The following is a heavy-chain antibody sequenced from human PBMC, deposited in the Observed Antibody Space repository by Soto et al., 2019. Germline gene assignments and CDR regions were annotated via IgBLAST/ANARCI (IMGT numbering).Heavy chain of an antibody. CDR2: IYHSGST. J-gene: IGHJ4*02. D-gene: IGHD1-26*01. V-gene: IGHV4-4*02. CDR3: ARSVGATSSLLGYFDY. CDR1: GGSISSSNW. Sequence: QVQLQESGPGLVKPSGTLSLTCAVSGGSISSSNWWSWVRQPPGKGLEWIGEIYHSGSTNYNPSLQSRVTISVDKSKNQFSLKLSSVTAADTAVYYCARSVGATSSLLGYFDYWGQGTLVTVSS.